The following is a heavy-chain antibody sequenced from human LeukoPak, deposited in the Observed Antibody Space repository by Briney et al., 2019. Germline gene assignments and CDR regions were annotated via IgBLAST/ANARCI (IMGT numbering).Heavy chain of an antibody. V-gene: IGHV3-21*01. D-gene: IGHD3-22*01. J-gene: IGHJ4*02. Sequence: GSLRLSCAASGFTFSSYSMNWVRQAPGKGLEWVSSISSSSSSYIYYADSVKGRFTISRDNAKNSLYLQMNSLRAEDTAVYYCATDGGYYYDSSGYEFDYWGQGTLVTVSS. CDR3: ATDGGYYYDSSGYEFDY. CDR1: GFTFSSYS. CDR2: ISSSSSSYI.